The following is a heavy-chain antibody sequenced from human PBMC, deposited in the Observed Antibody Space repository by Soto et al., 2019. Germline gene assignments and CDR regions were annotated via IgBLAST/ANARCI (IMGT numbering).Heavy chain of an antibody. Sequence: GGSLRLSCAASGFTFSSYGMHWVRQAPGKGLEWVAVIWYDGSNKYYADSVKGRFTISRDNSKNTLYLQMNSLRAEDTAVYYCARESDLNRDYDILTGYYNNYYYGMDVWGQGTTVTVSS. CDR3: ARESDLNRDYDILTGYYNNYYYGMDV. V-gene: IGHV3-33*01. D-gene: IGHD3-9*01. CDR2: IWYDGSNK. J-gene: IGHJ6*02. CDR1: GFTFSSYG.